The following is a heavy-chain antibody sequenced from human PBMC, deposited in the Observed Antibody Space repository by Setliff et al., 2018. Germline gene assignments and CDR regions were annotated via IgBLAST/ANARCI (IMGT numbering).Heavy chain of an antibody. J-gene: IGHJ6*02. D-gene: IGHD3-10*01. Sequence: GASLKISCAASGFTFSRYWMSWVRQAPGKGLEWVANIKQDGSEKYYVDSVKGRFTISRDNAKNSLYLQMNSLRAEDTAVYYCAREELWFGELASYYYYGMDVWGQGTTVTVSS. V-gene: IGHV3-7*01. CDR3: AREELWFGELASYYYYGMDV. CDR1: GFTFSRYW. CDR2: IKQDGSEK.